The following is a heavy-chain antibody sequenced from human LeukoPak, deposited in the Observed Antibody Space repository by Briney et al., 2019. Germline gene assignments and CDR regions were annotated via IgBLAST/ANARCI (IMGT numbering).Heavy chain of an antibody. J-gene: IGHJ4*02. Sequence: GGSLRLSCAASGFTFEDYAMHWVRQAPGKGLEWVSTISWNSRTIGYADSVKGRFTISRDNAKNSLYLQMNSLTVEDRALYYCVKRVGVNKGYYFDHWGQGSLVTVSS. D-gene: IGHD1-26*01. CDR3: VKRVGVNKGYYFDH. CDR2: ISWNSRTI. V-gene: IGHV3-9*01. CDR1: GFTFEDYA.